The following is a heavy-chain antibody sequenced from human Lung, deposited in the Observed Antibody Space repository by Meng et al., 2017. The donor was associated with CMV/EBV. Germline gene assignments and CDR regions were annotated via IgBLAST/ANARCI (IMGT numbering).Heavy chain of an antibody. Sequence: AGSXRLXCAASGFTFTTYAMHWVRQAPGKGLEWVAVISYDGSNKYYADSVKGRFTISRDNSKNTLYLQMNSLRTVDTAVYSCARGEQLWLPLDVWGQGTTVTVSS. V-gene: IGHV3-30*04. D-gene: IGHD5-18*01. CDR3: ARGEQLWLPLDV. CDR2: ISYDGSNK. J-gene: IGHJ6*02. CDR1: GFTFTTYA.